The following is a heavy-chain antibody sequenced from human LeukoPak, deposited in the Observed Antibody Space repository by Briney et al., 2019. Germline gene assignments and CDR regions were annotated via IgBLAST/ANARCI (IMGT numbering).Heavy chain of an antibody. CDR1: GFTFDDYA. CDR3: AKDRSRGWNSDYFDY. Sequence: GRSLRLSCAASGFTFDDYAMHWVRQAPGKGLEWVSGINWNSGNIGYADSVKGRFTISRDNAKNSLYLQMNSLRAEDTALYYCAKDRSRGWNSDYFDYWGQGTLVTVSS. J-gene: IGHJ4*02. CDR2: INWNSGNI. V-gene: IGHV3-9*01. D-gene: IGHD1-7*01.